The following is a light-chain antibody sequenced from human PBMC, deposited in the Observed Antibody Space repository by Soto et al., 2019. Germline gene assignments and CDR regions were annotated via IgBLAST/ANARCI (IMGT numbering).Light chain of an antibody. CDR2: GAS. CDR3: QQYGSSPWT. Sequence: DIVLTQSPGPLSLSPGERATPSCRDSQSVSSSYLAWYQQKPGQAPRLIIYGASSRATGIPDRFSGSGSGTDFTLTISRLEPEDFAVYYCQQYGSSPWTFGQGNKVDIK. V-gene: IGKV3-20*01. CDR1: QSVSSSY. J-gene: IGKJ1*01.